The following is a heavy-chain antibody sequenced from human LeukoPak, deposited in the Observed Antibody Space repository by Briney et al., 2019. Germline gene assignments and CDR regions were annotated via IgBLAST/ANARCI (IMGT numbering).Heavy chain of an antibody. J-gene: IGHJ4*02. CDR3: ARGTYYYDSSGYNPTY. D-gene: IGHD3-22*01. CDR1: GFTFSSYS. V-gene: IGHV3-21*01. Sequence: PGGSLRLSCAASGFTFSSYSMNWVRQAPGKGLEWVSSISSGSSYIYYADSVKGRFTISRDNAKNSLYLQMNSLRAEDTAVYYCARGTYYYDSSGYNPTYWGQGTLVTVSS. CDR2: ISSGSSYI.